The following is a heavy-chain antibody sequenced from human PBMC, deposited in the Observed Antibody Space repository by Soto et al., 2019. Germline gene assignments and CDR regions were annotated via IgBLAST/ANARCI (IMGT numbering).Heavy chain of an antibody. D-gene: IGHD3-22*01. J-gene: IGHJ4*02. CDR2: IIPIFGTA. V-gene: IGHV1-69*01. Sequence: QVQLVQSGAEVRKPGSSVRVSCKASGGSFNRHTISWVRQAPGQGLEWMGGIIPIFGTANHAQKFQGRVTIIADECTSTVYMEVSSLRSDDTAIYYCARGWGYDSTDYYYAYWGQGTLVIVSS. CDR3: ARGWGYDSTDYYYAY. CDR1: GGSFNRHT.